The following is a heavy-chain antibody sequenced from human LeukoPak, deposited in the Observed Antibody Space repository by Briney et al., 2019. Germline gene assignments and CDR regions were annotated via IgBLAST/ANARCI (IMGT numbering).Heavy chain of an antibody. CDR2: INPNSGGT. D-gene: IGHD1-26*01. CDR3: ARDLSGSGSYAFDI. V-gene: IGHV1-2*02. J-gene: IGHJ3*02. CDR1: GYTFTGYY. Sequence: RGASVKVSCKASGYTFTGYYMHWVRQAPGQGLEWMGWINPNSGGTNYAQKFQGRVTMTRDTSISTAYMELSRLRSDDTAVYYCARDLSGSGSYAFDIWGQGTMVTVSS.